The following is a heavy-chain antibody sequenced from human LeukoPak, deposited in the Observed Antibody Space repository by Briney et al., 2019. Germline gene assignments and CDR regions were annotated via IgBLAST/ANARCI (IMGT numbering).Heavy chain of an antibody. CDR3: AKDRTHDSSGYYGSAFDI. CDR2: ISGSGGST. J-gene: IGHJ3*02. Sequence: GGSLRLSRAASGFTFSSYAMSWVHQAPGKGLEWVSAISGSGGSTYYADSVKGRFTISRDNSKNTLYLQMNSLRAEDTAVYYCAKDRTHDSSGYYGSAFDIWGQGTMVTVSS. CDR1: GFTFSSYA. V-gene: IGHV3-23*01. D-gene: IGHD3-22*01.